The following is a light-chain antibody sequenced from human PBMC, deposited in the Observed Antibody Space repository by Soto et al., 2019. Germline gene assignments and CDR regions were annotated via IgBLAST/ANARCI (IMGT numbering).Light chain of an antibody. CDR1: QSVSSN. Sequence: EIVMTQSPATLSVSPGERATLSCRASQSVSSNLAWYQQKPGQAPRLLIYGASTRATGIPARFSGSGSGTEFTLTISSLQSKDFAGYYCQQYNNWPLTFGGGTKVEIK. CDR2: GAS. CDR3: QQYNNWPLT. J-gene: IGKJ4*01. V-gene: IGKV3-15*01.